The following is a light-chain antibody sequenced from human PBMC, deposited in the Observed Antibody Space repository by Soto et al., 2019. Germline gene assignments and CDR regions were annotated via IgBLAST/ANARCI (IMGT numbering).Light chain of an antibody. CDR2: GAS. J-gene: IGKJ1*01. CDR1: QSVTTNY. V-gene: IGKV3-20*01. Sequence: EMVLTQAPGTLSLSPWERATLSCRASQSVTTNYLAWYQQKPGQAPRPLIYGASNRATGIPDRFSGSGSGTDFTLTISRLEPEDFAVYYCQQYGSSGTFGQGTKVDIK. CDR3: QQYGSSGT.